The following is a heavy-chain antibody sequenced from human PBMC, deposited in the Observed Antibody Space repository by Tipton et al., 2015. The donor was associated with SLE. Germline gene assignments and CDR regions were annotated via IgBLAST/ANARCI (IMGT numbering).Heavy chain of an antibody. CDR1: GFTFSSYA. Sequence: SLRLSCAASGFTFSSYAMHWVRQAPGKGLEWVAVISYDGSNKYYADSVKGRFTISRDNSKNTLYLQMNSLRAEDTAVYYCARGSEPPAAYCFDYWGQGTLVTVSS. D-gene: IGHD6-13*01. CDR3: ARGSEPPAAYCFDY. CDR2: ISYDGSNK. V-gene: IGHV3-30*04. J-gene: IGHJ4*02.